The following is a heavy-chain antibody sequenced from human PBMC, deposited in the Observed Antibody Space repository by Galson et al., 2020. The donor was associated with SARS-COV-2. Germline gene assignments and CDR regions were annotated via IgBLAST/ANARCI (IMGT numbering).Heavy chain of an antibody. Sequence: SETLSLTCTVSGGSISTYYCNWIRQPPGKGLEWIGYIHYSGSTNYNPSLKSRVTISGDTSRNQFSLKLSSVTAADTAVYYCATRHYASGSRDFWGQGTLVTVSS. V-gene: IGHV4-59*01. CDR2: IHYSGST. D-gene: IGHD3-10*01. J-gene: IGHJ4*02. CDR3: ATRHYASGSRDF. CDR1: GGSISTYY.